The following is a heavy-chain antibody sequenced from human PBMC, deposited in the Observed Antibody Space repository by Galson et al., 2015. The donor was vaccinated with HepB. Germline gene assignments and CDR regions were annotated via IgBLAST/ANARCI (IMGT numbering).Heavy chain of an antibody. D-gene: IGHD1-26*01. CDR3: ARDRGSFPNDAFDI. V-gene: IGHV1-18*01. Sequence: SVKVSCKASGYTFTSYGISWVRQAPGQGLEWMGWISAYNGNTNYAQKLQGRVTMTTDTSTSTAYMELRSLRSDDTAVYYCARDRGSFPNDAFDIWGQGTMVTVSS. CDR2: ISAYNGNT. J-gene: IGHJ3*02. CDR1: GYTFTSYG.